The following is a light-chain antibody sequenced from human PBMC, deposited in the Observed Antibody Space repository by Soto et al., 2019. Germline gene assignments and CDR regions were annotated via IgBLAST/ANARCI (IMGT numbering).Light chain of an antibody. Sequence: DIVMTQSPLSLPVTPGEPASISCRSSQSLLHSNGYNYLDWYLQKPGQSPQLLIYLGSNRASGVPDRFIGSGSGTDFTLKISRVEAEDVGVYYCMQALPTSITFGQGTRLEIK. CDR1: QSLLHSNGYNY. J-gene: IGKJ5*01. V-gene: IGKV2-28*01. CDR2: LGS. CDR3: MQALPTSIT.